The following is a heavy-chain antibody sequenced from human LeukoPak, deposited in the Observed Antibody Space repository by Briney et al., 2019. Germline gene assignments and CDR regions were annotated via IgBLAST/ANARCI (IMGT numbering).Heavy chain of an antibody. CDR1: GCSISSYY. CDR2: IYTSGST. V-gene: IGHV4-4*09. D-gene: IGHD1-1*01. Sequence: SETLSRTFTGSGCSISSYYLSWIRQPPGKELEWIGYIYTSGSTNYNPSLKSRVTISVDTSKNQFSLKLSSVTAADTAVYYCARSSLTRYYYYYMDVWGKGTTVTVSS. J-gene: IGHJ6*03. CDR3: ARSSLTRYYYYYMDV.